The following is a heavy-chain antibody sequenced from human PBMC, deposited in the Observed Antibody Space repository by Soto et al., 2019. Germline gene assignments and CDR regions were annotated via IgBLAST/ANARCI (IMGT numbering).Heavy chain of an antibody. CDR3: ARGEQYSGRISDY. Sequence: SQTLSLPCAITGDSVSSNSAGWSWVRQSPSRGLEWLGRTYYRSKWYYEYAVSVRGRITINPDTSKNQYSLQLNSVTPEDTAVYFCARGEQYSGRISDYWGQGTLVTVSS. V-gene: IGHV6-1*01. J-gene: IGHJ4*01. CDR2: TYYRSKWYY. D-gene: IGHD1-26*01. CDR1: GDSVSSNSAG.